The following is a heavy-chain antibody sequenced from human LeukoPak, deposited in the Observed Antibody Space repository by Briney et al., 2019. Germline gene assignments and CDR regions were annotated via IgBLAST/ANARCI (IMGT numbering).Heavy chain of an antibody. CDR3: ARGKLTHGDYVAADY. CDR2: ISSSSSYI. J-gene: IGHJ4*02. CDR1: GFTFSSYS. D-gene: IGHD4-17*01. V-gene: IGHV3-21*01. Sequence: GGSLRLSCAASGFTFSSYSMNWVRQAPGKGLGWVSSISSSSSYIYYADSVKGRFTISRDNAKNSLYLQMNSLRAEDTAVYYCARGKLTHGDYVAADYWGQGTLVTVSS.